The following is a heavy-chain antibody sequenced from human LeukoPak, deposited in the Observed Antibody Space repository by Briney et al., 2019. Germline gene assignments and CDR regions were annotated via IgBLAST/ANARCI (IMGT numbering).Heavy chain of an antibody. V-gene: IGHV3-49*04. Sequence: GGSLRLSCAASGFTFVDYAISWVRQAPGKGLEWVGFIRSRTSGGTAEYAASVGGRFSISRDDSKSIAYLLMDSLKTEDTAVYYCTLDESVPDYWGQGALVTVSS. CDR1: GFTFVDYA. CDR3: TLDESVPDY. CDR2: IRSRTSGGTA. J-gene: IGHJ4*02.